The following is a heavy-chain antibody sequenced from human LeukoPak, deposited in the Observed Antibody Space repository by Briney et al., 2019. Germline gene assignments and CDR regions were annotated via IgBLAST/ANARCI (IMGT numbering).Heavy chain of an antibody. Sequence: QGGGSLRLSCAASGFTLSSYWMSWVRQAPGKVLEWVANIKQDGSEKYYVDSVKGRFTISRDNAKNSLYLQMNSLRAEDTAVYYCASGLAVAGQYWGQGTLVTVSS. CDR3: ASGLAVAGQY. D-gene: IGHD6-19*01. V-gene: IGHV3-7*01. CDR1: GFTLSSYW. CDR2: IKQDGSEK. J-gene: IGHJ4*02.